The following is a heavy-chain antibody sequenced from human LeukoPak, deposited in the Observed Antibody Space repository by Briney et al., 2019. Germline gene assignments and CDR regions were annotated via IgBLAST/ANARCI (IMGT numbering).Heavy chain of an antibody. Sequence: GGSLRLSCAASGFTFSSYSMNWIRQAPGKGLEWVSYISSSGSTIYYADSVKGRFTISRDNAKNSLYLQMNSLRAEDTAVYYCARRIAVAGTPFDYWGQGTLVTVSS. J-gene: IGHJ4*02. CDR1: GFTFSSYS. CDR3: ARRIAVAGTPFDY. D-gene: IGHD6-19*01. CDR2: ISSSGSTI. V-gene: IGHV3-48*04.